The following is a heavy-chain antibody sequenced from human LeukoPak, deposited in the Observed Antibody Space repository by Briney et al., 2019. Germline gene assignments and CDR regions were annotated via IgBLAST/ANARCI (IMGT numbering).Heavy chain of an antibody. V-gene: IGHV1-46*01. CDR3: ARGPRIDYYYDSSGYYSSWFDP. J-gene: IGHJ5*02. CDR2: INPSGGST. D-gene: IGHD3-22*01. CDR1: GYTFTSYY. Sequence: ASVKVSCKASGYTFTSYYMHWVRQAPGQGPEWMGIINPSGGSTSYAQKFQGRVTMTRDTSTSTVYMELSSLRSEDTAVYYCARGPRIDYYYDSSGYYSSWFDPWGQGTLVTVSS.